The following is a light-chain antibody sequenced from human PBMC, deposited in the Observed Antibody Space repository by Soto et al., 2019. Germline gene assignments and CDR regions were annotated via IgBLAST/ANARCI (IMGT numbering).Light chain of an antibody. J-gene: IGLJ1*01. CDR2: EVN. CDR1: SSDVGGYNY. Sequence: QSVLTQPPSASGSPGQSVAISCTGTSSDVGGYNYVSWYQQHPGKAPKLMIYEVNKRPSGVPDRFSGSKSGNTASLTVSGLQAEGEADYYCSSYAGSSNVFGTETKVTVL. V-gene: IGLV2-8*01. CDR3: SSYAGSSNV.